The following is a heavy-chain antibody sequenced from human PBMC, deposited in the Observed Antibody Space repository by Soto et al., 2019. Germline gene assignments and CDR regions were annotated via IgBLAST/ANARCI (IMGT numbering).Heavy chain of an antibody. CDR2: IYYSGST. CDR1: GGSVSSGSYY. CDR3: AKIPYYYGSGSRKKQVDY. D-gene: IGHD3-10*01. J-gene: IGHJ4*02. V-gene: IGHV4-61*01. Sequence: SETLSLTCTVSGGSVSSGSYYWSWIRQPPGKGLEWIGYIYYSGSTNYNPSLKSRVTISVDTSKNQFSLKLSSVTAADTAVYYCAKIPYYYGSGSRKKQVDYWGQGTLVTVSS.